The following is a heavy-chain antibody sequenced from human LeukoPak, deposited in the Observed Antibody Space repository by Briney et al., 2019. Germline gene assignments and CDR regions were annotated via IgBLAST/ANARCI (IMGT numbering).Heavy chain of an antibody. CDR1: GFTFDSYT. V-gene: IGHV3-20*04. CDR3: TRSGTFNWFDS. Sequence: PGGSLRLSCTASGFTFDSYTMSWVRRTPGGGLEWVSCNTWYGGSTGYADSVEGRFTIFRDNAKNSPYMELNSLRADDTGLYYCTRSGTFNWFDSWGQKTVVSVTT. J-gene: IGHJ5*01. CDR2: NTWYGGST. D-gene: IGHD1-1*01.